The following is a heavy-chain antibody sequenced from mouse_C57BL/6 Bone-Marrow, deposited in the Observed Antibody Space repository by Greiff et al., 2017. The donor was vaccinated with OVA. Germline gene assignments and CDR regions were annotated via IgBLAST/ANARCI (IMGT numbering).Heavy chain of an antibody. CDR2: IYPGSGST. J-gene: IGHJ1*03. CDR3: AGPNYYGSSLYWYFGV. V-gene: IGHV1-55*01. CDR1: GYTFTSYW. D-gene: IGHD1-1*01. Sequence: QVQLQQPGAELVKPGASVKMSCKASGYTFTSYWITWVKQRPGQGLEWIGDIYPGSGSTNYNEKFKSKATLTADTSSSTAYMQLSSLTSEDSAVYYCAGPNYYGSSLYWYFGVWGTGTTVTVSS.